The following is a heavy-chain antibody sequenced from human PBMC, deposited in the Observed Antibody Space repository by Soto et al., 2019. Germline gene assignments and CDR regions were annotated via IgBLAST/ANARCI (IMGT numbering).Heavy chain of an antibody. CDR1: GGSISSSSYY. D-gene: IGHD1-7*01. CDR2: IYYSGST. CDR3: AMTGTPHY. V-gene: IGHV4-39*01. Sequence: PSETLSLTCTVSGGSISSSSYYWGWIRQPPGKGLEWIGSIYYSGSTYYNPSLKSRVTISVDTSKNQFSLKLSSVTAADTAVYYCAMTGTPHYWGQGTLVTVSS. J-gene: IGHJ4*02.